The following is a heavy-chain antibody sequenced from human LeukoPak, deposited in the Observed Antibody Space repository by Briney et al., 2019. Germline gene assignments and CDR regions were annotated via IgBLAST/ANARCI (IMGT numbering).Heavy chain of an antibody. CDR1: GFTFGSSS. J-gene: IGHJ4*02. D-gene: IGHD6-13*01. CDR3: ARVRSSSWFDY. V-gene: IGHV3-74*01. Sequence: GGSLTLSCSASGFTFGSSSMHWVRRAPGKGLVLVSRISSDGTSTNYADYVKGRFIISRDNAKNTLYLQMNSLRAEDTAVYFCARVRSSSWFDYWGQGTLVAVSS. CDR2: ISSDGTST.